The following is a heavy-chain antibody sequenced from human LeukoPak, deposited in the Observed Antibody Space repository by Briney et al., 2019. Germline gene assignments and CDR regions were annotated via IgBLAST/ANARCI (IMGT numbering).Heavy chain of an antibody. Sequence: GGSLRLSCAASGFTFSIYAMSWVRQAPGKGLERVSAISGSGGTAYYADSVKGRFTISRDNSKNTLYLQMNSLRAEDTAVYYCAKKGYYDGSGYYMYYFDHWGQGTLVTVSS. CDR2: ISGSGGTA. CDR1: GFTFSIYA. CDR3: AKKGYYDGSGYYMYYFDH. D-gene: IGHD3-22*01. V-gene: IGHV3-23*01. J-gene: IGHJ4*02.